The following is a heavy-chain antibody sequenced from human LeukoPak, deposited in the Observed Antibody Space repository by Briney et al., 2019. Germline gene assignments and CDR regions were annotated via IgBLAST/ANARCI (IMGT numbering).Heavy chain of an antibody. D-gene: IGHD3-10*01. CDR2: INAGNGET. CDR1: GYIFTNYA. Sequence: ASVKVSCKASGYIFTNYAMHWVRQAPGQRLEWMGWINAGNGETKYSENLQGTVTFTRDADASTAYMDLSSLSSEDTAAYFCARGIWVSGRYYFDSWGQGTLVTVSS. J-gene: IGHJ4*02. V-gene: IGHV1-3*01. CDR3: ARGIWVSGRYYFDS.